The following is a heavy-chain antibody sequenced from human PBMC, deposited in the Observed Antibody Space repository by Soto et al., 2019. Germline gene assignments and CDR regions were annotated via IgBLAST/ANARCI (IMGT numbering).Heavy chain of an antibody. Sequence: SETLSLTCTVSGGSISSYYWSWIRQPPGKGLEWIWYIYYSGSTNYNPSLKSRVTISVDTSKNQFSLKLSSVTAADTAVYYCARVRMYSSGWYGGYFDYWGQGTLVTVSS. CDR1: GGSISSYY. D-gene: IGHD6-19*01. CDR3: ARVRMYSSGWYGGYFDY. J-gene: IGHJ4*02. V-gene: IGHV4-59*01. CDR2: IYYSGST.